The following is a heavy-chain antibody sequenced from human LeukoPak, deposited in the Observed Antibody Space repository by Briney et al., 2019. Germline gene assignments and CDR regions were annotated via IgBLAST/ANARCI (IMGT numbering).Heavy chain of an antibody. V-gene: IGHV3-7*01. CDR1: GLTFSIHW. CDR3: AKDRPRQIVPAARGVFDY. CDR2: INQDGSDK. Sequence: GGSLRLSCAASGLTFSIHWMNWVRQAPGKGLECVANINQDGSDKYYADSVKGRFTISRDNSKNTLYLQMNSLRAEDTAVYYCAKDRPRQIVPAARGVFDYWGQGTLVTVSS. J-gene: IGHJ4*02. D-gene: IGHD2-2*01.